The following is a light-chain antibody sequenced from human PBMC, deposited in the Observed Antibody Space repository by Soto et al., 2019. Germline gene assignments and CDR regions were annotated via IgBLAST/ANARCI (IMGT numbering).Light chain of an antibody. V-gene: IGLV2-14*01. J-gene: IGLJ1*01. CDR2: EVT. CDR3: NSYTTLSNRV. CDR1: SSDIGAYNY. Sequence: QSVLTXPASVSGSPGQSITISCTXTSSDIGAYNYVSWYQQHPGKAPKLLIYEVTNRPSGVSDRFSGSKSGNTASLTISGLQAXXXANYYCNSYTTLSNRVFGTGTKLTVL.